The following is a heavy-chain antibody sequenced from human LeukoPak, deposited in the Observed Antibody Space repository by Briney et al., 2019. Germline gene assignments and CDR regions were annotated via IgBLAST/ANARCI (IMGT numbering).Heavy chain of an antibody. V-gene: IGHV3-23*01. CDR3: AKDILSGSYSLSYFDY. CDR2: ISGSGGST. D-gene: IGHD1-26*01. J-gene: IGHJ4*02. CDR1: GFTFSSYS. Sequence: GGSLRLSCAASGFTFSSYSMNWVRQAPGKGLEWVSAISGSGGSTYYADSVKGRFTISRDNSKNTLYLQMNSLRAEDTAVYYCAKDILSGSYSLSYFDYWGQGTLVTVSS.